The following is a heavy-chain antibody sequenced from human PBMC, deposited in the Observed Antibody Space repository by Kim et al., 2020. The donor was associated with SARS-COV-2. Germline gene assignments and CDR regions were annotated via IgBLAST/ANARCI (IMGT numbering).Heavy chain of an antibody. CDR1: GFTFSTYN. CDR2: ISSSSRLI. J-gene: IGHJ5*02. Sequence: GGSLRLSCAASGFTFSTYNMNWVRLAPGKGLEWVSYISSSSRLIHYADSVKGRFTISRDNARNSLYLQMNSLRDEDTAVYYCARAFSGRETSWGQGTLVTVSS. D-gene: IGHD6-19*01. CDR3: ARAFSGRETS. V-gene: IGHV3-48*02.